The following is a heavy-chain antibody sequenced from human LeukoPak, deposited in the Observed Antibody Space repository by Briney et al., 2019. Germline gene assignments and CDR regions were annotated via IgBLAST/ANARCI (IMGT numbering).Heavy chain of an antibody. Sequence: PGGSLRLSCAASGFTFSSYAMSWVRQAPGKGLEWVSGISGSGGSTYYADSVKGRFTISRDNSKNTLYLQMNSLRVEDTAVYYCAKAYYYDSIAYYSRRLLYFHHWGQGTLVTVSS. V-gene: IGHV3-23*01. CDR3: AKAYYYDSIAYYSRRLLYFHH. J-gene: IGHJ1*01. D-gene: IGHD3-22*01. CDR1: GFTFSSYA. CDR2: ISGSGGST.